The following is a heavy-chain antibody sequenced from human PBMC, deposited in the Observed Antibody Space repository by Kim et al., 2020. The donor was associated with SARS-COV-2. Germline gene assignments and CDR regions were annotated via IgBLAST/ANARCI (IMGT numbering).Heavy chain of an antibody. J-gene: IGHJ3*02. V-gene: IGHV3-15*01. Sequence: GGSLRLSCAASGFTFSNAWMSWVRQAPGKGLEWVGRIKSKTDGGTTDYAAPVKGRFTISRDDSKNTLYLQMNSLKTEDTAVYYCTAGTTVPHPLGAFDIWGQGTMVTVSS. D-gene: IGHD4-17*01. CDR3: TAGTTVPHPLGAFDI. CDR1: GFTFSNAW. CDR2: IKSKTDGGTT.